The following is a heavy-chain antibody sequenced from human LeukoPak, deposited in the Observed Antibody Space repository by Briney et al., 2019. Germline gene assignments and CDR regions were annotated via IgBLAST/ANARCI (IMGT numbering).Heavy chain of an antibody. Sequence: SETLSLTCAVSGGSISSSNWWSWVRQPPGKGLEWIGEIYRSGSANYNPSLKSRVTISVDKSKNQFSLRLSSVTAADTAVYYCARASHDYGDYSHFDYWGQGTLVTVSS. CDR3: ARASHDYGDYSHFDY. J-gene: IGHJ4*02. CDR1: GGSISSSNW. D-gene: IGHD4-17*01. CDR2: IYRSGSA. V-gene: IGHV4-4*02.